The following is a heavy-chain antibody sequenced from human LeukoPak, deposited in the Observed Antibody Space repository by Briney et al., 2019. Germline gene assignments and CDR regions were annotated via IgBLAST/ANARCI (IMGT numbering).Heavy chain of an antibody. CDR3: ARVGGARDY. J-gene: IGHJ4*02. V-gene: IGHV3-11*01. D-gene: IGHD1-26*01. Sequence: GSLRLSCAASGFPFSDYYMGWIRQAPGRGLEWVSYISSSGSTIYYADSVQGRFTISRHNAKNSFFLQMNNLRAEDTAVYYCARVGGARDYWGQGTLVTVSS. CDR2: ISSSGSTI. CDR1: GFPFSDYY.